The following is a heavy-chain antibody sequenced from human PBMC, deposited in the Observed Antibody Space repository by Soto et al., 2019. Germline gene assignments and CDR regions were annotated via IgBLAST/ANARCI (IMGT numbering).Heavy chain of an antibody. Sequence: GSGPTLVNPTQTLTLTCTFPGFSLPSGVVGVGWIRQPPGEALEWLALIYWDDDKRYSPSLKSRLTITKDTSKNQVVLTMTNMDPVDTATYYCAHSRTTVHDPVPVPFDYWGQGTLVTVSS. CDR2: IYWDDDK. CDR1: GFSLPSGVVG. D-gene: IGHD4-17*01. CDR3: AHSRTTVHDPVPVPFDY. V-gene: IGHV2-5*02. J-gene: IGHJ4*02.